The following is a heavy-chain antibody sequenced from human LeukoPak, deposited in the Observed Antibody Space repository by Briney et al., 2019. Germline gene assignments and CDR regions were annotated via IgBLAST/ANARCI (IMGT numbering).Heavy chain of an antibody. CDR3: ARDRTTVTTFSYY. V-gene: IGHV3-11*01. D-gene: IGHD4-17*01. CDR2: ISSSGSTI. J-gene: IGHJ4*02. CDR1: GFTFSSYA. Sequence: GGSLRLSCAAPGFTFSSYAMSWIRQAPGKGLEWVSYISSSGSTIYYADSVKGRFTISRDNAKNSLYLQMNSLRAEDTAVYYCARDRTTVTTFSYYWGQGTLVTVSS.